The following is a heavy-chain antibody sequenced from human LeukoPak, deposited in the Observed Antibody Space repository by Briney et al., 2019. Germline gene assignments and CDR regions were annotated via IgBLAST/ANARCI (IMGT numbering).Heavy chain of an antibody. CDR1: GGSISSSNW. CDR2: IYHSGST. CDR3: ARDPKYDSSGYPN. J-gene: IGHJ4*02. Sequence: ASGTLSLTCAVSGGSISSSNWWSWVRQPPGKGLEWIGEIYHSGSTNYNPSLKSRVTISVDKSKNQFSLKLSSVTAADTAVYYCARDPKYDSSGYPNWGQGTLVTVSS. V-gene: IGHV4-4*02. D-gene: IGHD3-22*01.